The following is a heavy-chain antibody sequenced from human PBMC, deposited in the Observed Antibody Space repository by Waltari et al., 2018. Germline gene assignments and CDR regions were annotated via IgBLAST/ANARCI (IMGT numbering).Heavy chain of an antibody. CDR3: ASAIAANYYYGMDV. D-gene: IGHD6-6*01. CDR2: INHSGST. V-gene: IGHV4-34*01. Sequence: QVQLQQWGAGLLKPSETLSLTCAVYGGSFSGYYWSWIRQPPGKGLEWIGEINHSGSTNDNPSLKRRVTISVDTSKNQFSLKLSSVTAADTAVYYCASAIAANYYYGMDVWGQGTTVTVSS. J-gene: IGHJ6*02. CDR1: GGSFSGYY.